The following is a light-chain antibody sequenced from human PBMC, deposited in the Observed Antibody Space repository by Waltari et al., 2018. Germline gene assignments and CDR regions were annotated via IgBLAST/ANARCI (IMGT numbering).Light chain of an antibody. CDR2: DVS. CDR1: ARDIGGSNY. CDR3: SSYTSSSTWV. Sequence: QSARAKSAPVPGPLDQSRTLSCRVAARDIGGSNYFPWYQQHPATSPKLMIYDVSKRPSGVSNRFSGSKSGNTASLTISGLQAEDEADYYCSSYTSSSTWVFGGGTKLTVL. J-gene: IGLJ3*02. V-gene: IGLV2-14*01.